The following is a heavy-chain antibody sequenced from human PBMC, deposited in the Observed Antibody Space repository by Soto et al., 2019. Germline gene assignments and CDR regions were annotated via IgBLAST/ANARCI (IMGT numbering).Heavy chain of an antibody. CDR2: ISSSSSYI. CDR3: ARDDGYYDSSGPSTVSDY. Sequence: EVQLVESGGGLVKPGGSLRLSCAASGFTFSSYSMNWVRQAPGKGLEWVSSISSSSSYIYYEDSVKGRFTISRDNATNSLDLQKNSLRAEDTAVYYCARDDGYYDSSGPSTVSDYWGQGTLVTVSS. CDR1: GFTFSSYS. V-gene: IGHV3-21*01. D-gene: IGHD3-22*01. J-gene: IGHJ4*02.